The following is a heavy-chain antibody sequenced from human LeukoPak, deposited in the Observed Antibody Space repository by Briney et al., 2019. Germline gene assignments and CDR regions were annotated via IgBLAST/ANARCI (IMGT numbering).Heavy chain of an antibody. Sequence: ASVKVSCTASGYIFTSQYMHWVRQAPGQGLEWMGIINPSGGSTSYAEKFQGRVTMTRDTSTSTFYMELSSLRSEDSAVYYCARGWNYDSSGYYYLAYWGQGTLVIVSS. CDR3: ARGWNYDSSGYYYLAY. CDR2: INPSGGST. CDR1: GYIFTSQY. D-gene: IGHD3-22*01. V-gene: IGHV1-46*01. J-gene: IGHJ4*02.